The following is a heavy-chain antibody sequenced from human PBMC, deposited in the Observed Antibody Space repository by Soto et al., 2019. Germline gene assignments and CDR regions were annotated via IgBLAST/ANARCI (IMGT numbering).Heavy chain of an antibody. CDR3: ARLSGCSSTSCYTHMDV. CDR2: IYPGDSDT. D-gene: IGHD2-2*02. CDR1: GYSFTSYW. V-gene: IGHV5-51*01. J-gene: IGHJ6*02. Sequence: GESLKISCKGSGYSFTSYWIGWVRQMPGKGLEWMGIIYPGDSDTRYSPSFQGQVTISADKSISTAYLQWSSLKASDTAMYYCARLSGCSSTSCYTHMDVWGQGTSVTVSS.